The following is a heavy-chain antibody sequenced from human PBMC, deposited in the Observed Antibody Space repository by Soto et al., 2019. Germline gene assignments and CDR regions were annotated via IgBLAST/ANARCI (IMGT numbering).Heavy chain of an antibody. Sequence: EVQLLESGGGFVQPGGSLRLSCAASGFTFSTYAMSWVRQSPGKGLELVSAMSGSGATTHHADSVKGRFTISRDNSKNTLYLQLNSLRAEDTAVYFCAKGSSCTSVSWHLAPFEFWGQGTLVTVSS. V-gene: IGHV3-23*01. CDR3: AKGSSCTSVSWHLAPFEF. D-gene: IGHD2-8*02. J-gene: IGHJ4*02. CDR1: GFTFSTYA. CDR2: MSGSGATT.